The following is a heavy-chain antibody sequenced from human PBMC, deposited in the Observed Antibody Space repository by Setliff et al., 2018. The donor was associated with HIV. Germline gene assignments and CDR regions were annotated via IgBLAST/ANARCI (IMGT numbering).Heavy chain of an antibody. J-gene: IGHJ4*02. CDR1: GFTVSRNY. Sequence: PGGSLRLSCAASGFTVSRNYMSWVRQAPGKGLEWVSVIYSGGSTYYADSVKGRFTISRGNSKNTLYLQMNSLRAEDTAVYYCARAYYGYCSGGSCYSGPPDYWGQGTLVTVSS. D-gene: IGHD2-15*01. CDR3: ARAYYGYCSGGSCYSGPPDY. CDR2: IYSGGST. V-gene: IGHV3-53*01.